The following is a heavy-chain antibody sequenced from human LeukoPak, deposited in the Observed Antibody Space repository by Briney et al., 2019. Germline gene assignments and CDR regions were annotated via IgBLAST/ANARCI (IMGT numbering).Heavy chain of an antibody. D-gene: IGHD5-12*01. CDR1: GGSFTIYS. V-gene: IGHV4-34*01. CDR2: ISPSGNT. J-gene: IGHJ4*02. Sequence: PSETLSLTCAVYGGSFTIYSWTWIRQPPGKSLEWVGEISPSGNTQYNPSLKSRVTISLDASKSQFYLKLNSVTAADTAVYYCATRRPGGGYSGYEPFDYWGQGTLVTVSS. CDR3: ATRRPGGGYSGYEPFDY.